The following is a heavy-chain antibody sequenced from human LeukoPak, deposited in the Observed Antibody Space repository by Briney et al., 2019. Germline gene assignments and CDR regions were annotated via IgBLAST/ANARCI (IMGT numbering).Heavy chain of an antibody. J-gene: IGHJ3*02. CDR2: ISPYNGNT. CDR1: GYTFTTDG. Sequence: ASVKVSCKTSGYTFTTDGITWVRQAPGQGLEWMGWISPYNGNTNYAQKVQGRVTMTTDTSTSTAYMELRSLTSDDTAVYYCARNPTGTTAFDIWGQGTMVTVSS. CDR3: ARNPTGTTAFDI. D-gene: IGHD1-1*01. V-gene: IGHV1-18*01.